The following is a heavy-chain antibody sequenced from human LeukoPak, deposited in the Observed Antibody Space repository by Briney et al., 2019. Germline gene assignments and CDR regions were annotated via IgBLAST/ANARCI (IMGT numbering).Heavy chain of an antibody. V-gene: IGHV3-13*01. CDR2: IGTAGDT. J-gene: IGHJ4*02. D-gene: IGHD1-1*01. CDR1: GFTFSDYD. CDR3: ARVAKERVGGVYYFDY. Sequence: GGSLRLSRAASGFTFSDYDMHWVRQATGKGLEWVSAIGTAGDTYYTGSVKGQFTISRENAKNSLYLQMNSLRAGDTAVYYCARVAKERVGGVYYFDYWGQGTLVTVSS.